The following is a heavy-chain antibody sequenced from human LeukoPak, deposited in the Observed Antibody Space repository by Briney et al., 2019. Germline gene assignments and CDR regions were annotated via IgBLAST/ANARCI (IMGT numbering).Heavy chain of an antibody. D-gene: IGHD3-3*01. Sequence: GGSLRLSCAASGFTFSSYSMNWVRQAPGKGLEWVSSISSSSSYIYYADSVKGRFTISRDNAKNSLYLQMNSLRAEDTAVYYCARDVGGSGYYTGYFSYYYMDVWGKGTTVTVSS. CDR2: ISSSSSYI. CDR1: GFTFSSYS. J-gene: IGHJ6*03. CDR3: ARDVGGSGYYTGYFSYYYMDV. V-gene: IGHV3-21*01.